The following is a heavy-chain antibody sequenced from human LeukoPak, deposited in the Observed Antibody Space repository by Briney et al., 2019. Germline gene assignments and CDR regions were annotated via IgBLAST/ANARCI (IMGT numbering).Heavy chain of an antibody. Sequence: PGGSLRLSCAASGFTLTRSAMSWVRQPPGKGLEWVSAFSGGGDTYYADSVKGRFTISRDTSKNTLYLQMNSLSAEDTAVYYCAKEGLRYFDFDFWGQGTLVTVSS. J-gene: IGHJ4*02. V-gene: IGHV3-23*01. CDR2: FSGGGDT. CDR1: GFTLTRSA. D-gene: IGHD3-9*01. CDR3: AKEGLRYFDFDF.